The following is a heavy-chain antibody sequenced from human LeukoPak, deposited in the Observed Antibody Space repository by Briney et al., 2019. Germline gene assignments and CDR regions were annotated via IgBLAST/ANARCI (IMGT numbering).Heavy chain of an antibody. Sequence: GGSLRLSCAASGFTFSSYSMNWVRQAPGKGLEWVSYISSSSSTIYYADSVKGRFTISRDNAKNSLYLQMNSLRAEDTAVYYCARGRLYCGGDCYSPRDAFDIWGQGTMVTVSS. CDR1: GFTFSSYS. J-gene: IGHJ3*02. V-gene: IGHV3-48*04. CDR3: ARGRLYCGGDCYSPRDAFDI. D-gene: IGHD2-21*02. CDR2: ISSSSSTI.